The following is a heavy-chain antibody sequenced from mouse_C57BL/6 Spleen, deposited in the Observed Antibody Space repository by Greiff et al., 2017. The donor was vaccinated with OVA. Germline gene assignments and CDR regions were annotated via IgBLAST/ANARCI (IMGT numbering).Heavy chain of an antibody. V-gene: IGHV1-69*01. CDR2: IDPSDSYT. D-gene: IGHD2-4*01. Sequence: VKLLESGAELVMPGASVKLSCKASGYTFTSYWMHWVKQRPGQGLEWIGEIDPSDSYTNYNQKFKGKSTLTVDKSSSTVYMQLSSLTSEDSAVYYGARLGDYRFAYWGQGTLVTVSA. J-gene: IGHJ3*01. CDR1: GYTFTSYW. CDR3: ARLGDYRFAY.